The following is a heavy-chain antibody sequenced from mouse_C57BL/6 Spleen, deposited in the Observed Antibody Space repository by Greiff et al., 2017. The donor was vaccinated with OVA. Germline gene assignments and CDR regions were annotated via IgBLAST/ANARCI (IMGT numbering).Heavy chain of an antibody. V-gene: IGHV5-17*01. CDR1: GFTFSDYG. D-gene: IGHD2-4*01. J-gene: IGHJ3*01. CDR3: ARTLYYDYDNFAY. Sequence: EVQLVESGGGLVKPGGSLKLSCAASGFTFSDYGMHWVRQAPEKGLEWVAYISSGSSTIYYADTVKGRFTISRDNAKNTLFLQMNSLRSEDTAMYYCARTLYYDYDNFAYWGQGTLVTVSA. CDR2: ISSGSSTI.